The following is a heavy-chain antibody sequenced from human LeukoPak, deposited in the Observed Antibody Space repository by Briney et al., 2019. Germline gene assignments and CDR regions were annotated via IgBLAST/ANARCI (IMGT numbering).Heavy chain of an antibody. Sequence: ASVKVSCKASGYSFTSNYIHWVRQAPGQGLEWMGMIYPRDGSTSYAQKFQGRVTVTRDTSTSTAYMELSSLRSEDTAVYYCARDLEAVGNLSPDYWGQGTLVTVSS. D-gene: IGHD6-19*01. CDR2: IYPRDGST. V-gene: IGHV1-46*01. J-gene: IGHJ4*02. CDR1: GYSFTSNY. CDR3: ARDLEAVGNLSPDY.